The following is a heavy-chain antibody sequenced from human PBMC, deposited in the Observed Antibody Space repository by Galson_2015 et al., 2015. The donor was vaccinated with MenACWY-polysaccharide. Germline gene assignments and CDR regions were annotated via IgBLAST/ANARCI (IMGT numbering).Heavy chain of an antibody. Sequence: SLRLSCAASGFTFNSYWMSWVRQAPGKGLEWVANIKQDGSEKYYVDSVKGRFTISRDNAKNSLYLQMNSLRAEDTAVYYCARSYPSGYYYGMDVWGQGTTVTVSS. CDR1: GFTFNSYW. CDR3: ARSYPSGYYYGMDV. J-gene: IGHJ6*02. V-gene: IGHV3-7*01. D-gene: IGHD2-2*01. CDR2: IKQDGSEK.